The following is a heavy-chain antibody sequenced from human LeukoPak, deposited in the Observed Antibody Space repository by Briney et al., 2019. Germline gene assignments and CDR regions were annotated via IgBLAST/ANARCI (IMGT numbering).Heavy chain of an antibody. CDR3: ARDFPRSTMVRGDWFDP. CDR1: GGSISSSSYY. D-gene: IGHD3-10*01. J-gene: IGHJ5*02. Sequence: PSETLSLTCTVSGGSISSSSYYWGWIRQPPWKGLEWIGSIYYSGSTYYNPSLKSRVAISVDTSKNQFSLKLSSVTAADTAVYYCARDFPRSTMVRGDWFDPWGQGTLVTVSS. V-gene: IGHV4-39*07. CDR2: IYYSGST.